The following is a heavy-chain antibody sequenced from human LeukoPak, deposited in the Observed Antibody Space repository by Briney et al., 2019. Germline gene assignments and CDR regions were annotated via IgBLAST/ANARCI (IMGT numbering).Heavy chain of an antibody. J-gene: IGHJ4*02. V-gene: IGHV1-69*05. CDR2: ISPIFGTA. Sequence: SVKVSCKASGGTFSSYAISWVRQAPGQGLEWMGGISPIFGTANYAQKFQGRVTITTDESTSTAYMELSSLRSEDTAVYYCASGLGYYDSSGYYTDLDYWGQGTLVTVPS. CDR1: GGTFSSYA. D-gene: IGHD3-22*01. CDR3: ASGLGYYDSSGYYTDLDY.